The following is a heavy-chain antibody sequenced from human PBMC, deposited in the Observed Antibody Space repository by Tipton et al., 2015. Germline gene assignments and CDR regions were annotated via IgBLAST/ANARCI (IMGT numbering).Heavy chain of an antibody. CDR3: AKDTRSSWPRGAFDI. V-gene: IGHV3-13*01. D-gene: IGHD6-13*01. Sequence: GSLRLSCAASGFTFSYYDMHWVRQVTGKGLEWVSGITPVGDAYYSDSVKGRFTISRENAKNSLSLQMNSLRAEDTALYFCAKDTRSSWPRGAFDIWGQGTMVTVSS. CDR1: GFTFSYYD. CDR2: ITPVGDA. J-gene: IGHJ3*02.